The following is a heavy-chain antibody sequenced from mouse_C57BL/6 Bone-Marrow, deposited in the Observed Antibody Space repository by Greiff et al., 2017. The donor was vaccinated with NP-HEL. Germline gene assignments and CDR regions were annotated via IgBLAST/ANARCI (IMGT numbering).Heavy chain of an antibody. V-gene: IGHV7-3*01. D-gene: IGHD1-1*01. CDR2: IRNKANGYTT. CDR3: ARYRYYGSSLDY. CDR1: GFTFTDYY. J-gene: IGHJ2*01. Sequence: DVKLVESGGGLVQPGGSLSLSCAASGFTFTDYYMSWVRQPPGKALEWLGFIRNKANGYTTEYSASVKGRFTISRDNSQSILYLQMNALRAEDSATYYCARYRYYGSSLDYWGQGTTLTVSS.